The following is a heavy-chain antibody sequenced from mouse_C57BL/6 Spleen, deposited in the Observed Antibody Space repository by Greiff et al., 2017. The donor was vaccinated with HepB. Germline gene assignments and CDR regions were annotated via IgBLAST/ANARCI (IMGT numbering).Heavy chain of an antibody. J-gene: IGHJ4*01. CDR3: ARHFYSNSYAMDY. Sequence: QVQLKESGPGLVAPSQSLSITCTVSGFSLTSYGVHWVRQPPGKGLEWLVVIWSDGSTTYNSALKSRLSISKDNSKSQVFLKMNSLQTDDTAMYYCARHFYSNSYAMDYWGQGTSVTVSS. D-gene: IGHD2-5*01. CDR1: GFSLTSYG. V-gene: IGHV2-6-1*01. CDR2: IWSDGST.